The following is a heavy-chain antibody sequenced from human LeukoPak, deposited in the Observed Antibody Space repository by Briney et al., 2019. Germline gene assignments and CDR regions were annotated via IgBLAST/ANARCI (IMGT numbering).Heavy chain of an antibody. D-gene: IGHD4-23*01. Sequence: GGSLRLSCAASGFTFSSYWMSWVRQAPGKGLEWVANIKQDGSERYYVDSVKGRFTISRDNAKNSLDLQMNSLRAEDTAVYYCARFYGGKYFDYWGQGTLVTVSS. J-gene: IGHJ4*02. CDR3: ARFYGGKYFDY. V-gene: IGHV3-7*01. CDR1: GFTFSSYW. CDR2: IKQDGSER.